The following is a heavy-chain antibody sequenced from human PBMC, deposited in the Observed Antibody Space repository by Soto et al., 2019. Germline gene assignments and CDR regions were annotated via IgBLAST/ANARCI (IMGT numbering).Heavy chain of an antibody. J-gene: IGHJ4*01. CDR3: GRVPDR. D-gene: IGHD2-2*01. V-gene: IGHV4-30-2*01. CDR2: IHHSGST. CDR1: GGSISSGGSS. Sequence: QLPLQESGSGLVKPSQTLSLTCAVSGGSISSGGSSLSWIRQPPGKGLEWIGYIHHSGSTYYNPSLKSPAAIPVDRSTTKFALKLSSVTAADTAVYYCGRVPDRWGQGTLFTVSS.